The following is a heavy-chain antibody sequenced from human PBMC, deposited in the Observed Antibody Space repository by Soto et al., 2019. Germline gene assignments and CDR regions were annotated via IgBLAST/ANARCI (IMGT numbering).Heavy chain of an antibody. V-gene: IGHV3-23*01. D-gene: IGHD2-2*01. Sequence: EVQLLDSGGGWVQPGGSLRLSCVASGFVFSDYAISWVRQAPGKGLEWVSAISAGGSDTYYADSVKGRFTVSSVNSKNTLYFQMNTLRAEDTAIYYCASVPIWCGSSSCYTEGFDSWGQGTLVTVSS. CDR1: GFVFSDYA. CDR2: ISAGGSDT. J-gene: IGHJ4*02. CDR3: ASVPIWCGSSSCYTEGFDS.